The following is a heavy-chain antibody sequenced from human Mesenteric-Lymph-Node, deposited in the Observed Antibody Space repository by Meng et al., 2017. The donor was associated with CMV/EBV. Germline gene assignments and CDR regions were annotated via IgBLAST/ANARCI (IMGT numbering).Heavy chain of an antibody. CDR1: GGSISSSSYY. CDR3: ARPHYYGSGSSPWFDP. CDR2: IYYSGST. Sequence: QLQLQESGPGLVKPSETLSLTCTVSGGSISSSSYYWGWIRQPPGKGLEWIGSIYYSGSTYYNPSLKSRVTISVDTSKNQFSRKLSSVTAADTAVYYCARPHYYGSGSSPWFDPWGQGTLVTVSS. J-gene: IGHJ5*02. V-gene: IGHV4-39*01. D-gene: IGHD3-10*01.